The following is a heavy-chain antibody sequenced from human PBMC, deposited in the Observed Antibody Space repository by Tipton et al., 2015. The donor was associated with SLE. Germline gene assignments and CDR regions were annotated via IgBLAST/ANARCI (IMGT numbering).Heavy chain of an antibody. Sequence: SLRLSCPTSGFTFSNFAMAWVRQAPGKGLEWVSVVYASGSPTYYADSVKGRFTVSRDNSRNTLYLQMDDLRDEDTAVYYCARDSATCCWYLDLWGHGTLVTVSS. J-gene: IGHJ2*01. CDR2: VYASGSPT. CDR1: GFTFSNFA. V-gene: IGHV3-23*03. CDR3: ARDSATCCWYLDL. D-gene: IGHD2-2*01.